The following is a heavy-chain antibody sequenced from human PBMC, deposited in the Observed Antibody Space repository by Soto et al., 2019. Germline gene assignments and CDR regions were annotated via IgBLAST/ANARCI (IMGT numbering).Heavy chain of an antibody. CDR2: INHSGST. J-gene: IGHJ5*02. D-gene: IGHD3-10*01. V-gene: IGHV4-34*01. CDR3: ARERTVLLWFGESSWFDP. Sequence: SETLSLTCAVYGGSFSGYYWSWIRQPPGKGLEWIGEINHSGSTNYNPSLKSRVTISVDTSKNQFSLKLSSVTAADTAVYYCARERTVLLWFGESSWFDPWGQGTLVT. CDR1: GGSFSGYY.